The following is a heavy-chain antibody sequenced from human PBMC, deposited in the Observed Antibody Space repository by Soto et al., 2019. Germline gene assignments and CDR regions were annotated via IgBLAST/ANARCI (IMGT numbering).Heavy chain of an antibody. CDR1: GFTFSSCG. D-gene: IGHD2-21*01. J-gene: IGHJ5*02. Sequence: EVQLVESGGGLVQPGGSLRLSCVASGFTFSSCGMHWVRQSPGKGLEYVSAISANGGSTFYANSVKGRFTVSRDNSKNTLYLKMGSLRVEEMAVYYCARGVATGVWFFDPWGQGTLVTVSS. V-gene: IGHV3-64*01. CDR2: ISANGGST. CDR3: ARGVATGVWFFDP.